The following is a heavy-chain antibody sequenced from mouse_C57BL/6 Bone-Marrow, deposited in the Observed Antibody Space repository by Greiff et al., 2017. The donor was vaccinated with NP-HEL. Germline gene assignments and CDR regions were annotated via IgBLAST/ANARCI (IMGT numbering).Heavy chain of an antibody. CDR1: GYTFTSYW. Sequence: QVQLQQPGAELVKPGASVKLSCKASGYTFTSYWMHWVKQRPGQGLEWIGMIHPNSGSTNYNEKFKSKATLTVDKSSSTAYMQLSSLTSEGSAVYYCARYAGLLLRFAYWGQGTLVTVSA. V-gene: IGHV1-64*01. CDR3: ARYAGLLLRFAY. CDR2: IHPNSGST. J-gene: IGHJ3*01. D-gene: IGHD1-1*01.